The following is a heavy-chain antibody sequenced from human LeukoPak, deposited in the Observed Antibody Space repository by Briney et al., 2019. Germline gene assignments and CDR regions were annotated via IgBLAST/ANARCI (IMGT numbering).Heavy chain of an antibody. J-gene: IGHJ4*02. V-gene: IGHV3-23*01. D-gene: IGHD3-10*01. CDR2: ISDGGSRT. Sequence: GGSLRLSCAASGFTFRRSAMSWVRQAPGKGLEWVPAISDGGSRTYYADSVKGRFTISRDNSNNTLYLQMNSLRAEDTAVYYCAEGALSSYFDSWGLGTLVTVSS. CDR3: AEGALSSYFDS. CDR1: GFTFRRSA.